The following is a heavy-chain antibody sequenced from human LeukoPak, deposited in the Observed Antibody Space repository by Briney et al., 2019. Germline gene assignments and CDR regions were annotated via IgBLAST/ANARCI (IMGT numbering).Heavy chain of an antibody. V-gene: IGHV3-30*02. J-gene: IGHJ4*02. CDR1: GFTFSSYS. D-gene: IGHD6-19*01. Sequence: PGGSLRLSCAASGFTFSSYSMNWVRQAPGKGLEWVAFIRYDGSNKYYADSVKGRFTISRDNSKNTLYLQMNSLRAEDTAVYYCARGGKWLYYFDYWGQGTLVTVSS. CDR2: IRYDGSNK. CDR3: ARGGKWLYYFDY.